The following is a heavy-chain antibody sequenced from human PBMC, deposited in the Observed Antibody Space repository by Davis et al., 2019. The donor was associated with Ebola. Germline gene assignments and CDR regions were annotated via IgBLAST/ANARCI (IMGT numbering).Heavy chain of an antibody. D-gene: IGHD6-13*01. CDR3: AREHRSSPYYYYYGMDV. Sequence: GGSLRLSCAASGFTFSSYSMNWVRQAPGKGLEWVSSISSSSSYIYYADSVKGRFTISRDNAKNSLYLQMNSLRAEDTAVYYCAREHRSSPYYYYYGMDVWGQGTTVTVSS. V-gene: IGHV3-21*01. CDR1: GFTFSSYS. CDR2: ISSSSSYI. J-gene: IGHJ6*02.